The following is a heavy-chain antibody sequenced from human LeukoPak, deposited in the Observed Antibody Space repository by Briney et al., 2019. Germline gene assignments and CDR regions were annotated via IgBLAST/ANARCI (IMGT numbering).Heavy chain of an antibody. CDR2: INAGGGST. Sequence: GSLRLSCAASGFTFSNFDMHWVRQAPGKGLEYVSSINAGGGSTYYAASVKGRFTISRDAVKDTLYLQMGSVRIEDTAVYYCARGGLESPWSGYNAPDFWGQGTLVAVSS. V-gene: IGHV3-64*02. J-gene: IGHJ4*02. D-gene: IGHD3-3*01. CDR1: GFTFSNFD. CDR3: ARGGLESPWSGYNAPDF.